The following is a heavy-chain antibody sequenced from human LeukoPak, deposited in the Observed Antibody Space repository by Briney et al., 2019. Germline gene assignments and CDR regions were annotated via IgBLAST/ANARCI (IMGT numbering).Heavy chain of an antibody. CDR1: GYTFTSYY. J-gene: IGHJ6*02. CDR3: ARAVYYFGSGSYSGYYGMDV. Sequence: ASVKVSCKASGYTFTSYYMHWMRQAPGQGLEWMGIINPSGGSTSYAQKFQGRVSISRDTSTSRVYMELSSLRSEDTAVYYCARAVYYFGSGSYSGYYGMDVWGQGTTVTVSS. CDR2: INPSGGST. V-gene: IGHV1-46*01. D-gene: IGHD3-10*01.